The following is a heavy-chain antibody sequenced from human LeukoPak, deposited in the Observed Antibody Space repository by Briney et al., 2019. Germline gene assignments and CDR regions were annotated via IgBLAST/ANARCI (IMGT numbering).Heavy chain of an antibody. J-gene: IGHJ3*02. CDR2: IYHSGST. Sequence: GSLRLSCAASGFTFSNAWMSWVRQAPGKGLEWIGSIYHSGSTYYNPSLKSRVTISVDTSKNQFSLKLSSVTAADTAVYYCARETIDITVTVVVRMGDAFDTWGQGTMITVSS. D-gene: IGHD3-22*01. CDR1: GFTFSNAW. V-gene: IGHV4-38-2*02. CDR3: ARETIDITVTVVVRMGDAFDT.